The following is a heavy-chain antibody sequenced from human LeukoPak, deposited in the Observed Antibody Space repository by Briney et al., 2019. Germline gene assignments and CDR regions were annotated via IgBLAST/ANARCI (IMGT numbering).Heavy chain of an antibody. CDR2: IYYSGST. CDR3: AREDYYYGTDV. Sequence: SETLSLTCTVSGGSISSYYWSWIRQPPGKGLEWIGYIYYSGSTNYNPSLKSRVTISVDTSKNQFSLKLSSVTAADTAVYYCAREDYYYGTDVWGQGTTVTVSS. V-gene: IGHV4-59*01. J-gene: IGHJ6*02. CDR1: GGSISSYY.